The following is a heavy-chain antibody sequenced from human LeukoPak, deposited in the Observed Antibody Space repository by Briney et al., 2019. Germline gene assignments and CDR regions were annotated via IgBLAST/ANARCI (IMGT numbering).Heavy chain of an antibody. J-gene: IGHJ4*02. CDR3: ARHSSGWHLDF. CDR1: GYSVSDGYY. V-gene: IGHV4-61*08. D-gene: IGHD6-19*01. CDR2: IHYSGAT. Sequence: SETLSLTCTVSGYSVSDGYYWGWVRQPPGKGLEWIGYIHYSGATNCNPSLKSRVIMSVDTSRNQFSLNLYSVTAADTAMYYCARHSSGWHLDFWGQGTLVTVSS.